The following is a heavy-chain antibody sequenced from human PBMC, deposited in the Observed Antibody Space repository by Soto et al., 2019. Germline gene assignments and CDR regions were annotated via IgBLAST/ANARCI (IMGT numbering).Heavy chain of an antibody. J-gene: IGHJ4*02. Sequence: PGGSLRLSCAASGFTFSSYAMSWVRQAPGKGLEWVSTISASGGTTDYADSVKGRFTISRDNSKNTLYLQVNIVRADDTAVYYCAKDIVIIHTDTYSHVFDYWGQGTLVTVYS. CDR2: ISASGGTT. CDR3: AKDIVIIHTDTYSHVFDY. CDR1: GFTFSSYA. D-gene: IGHD3-16*02. V-gene: IGHV3-23*01.